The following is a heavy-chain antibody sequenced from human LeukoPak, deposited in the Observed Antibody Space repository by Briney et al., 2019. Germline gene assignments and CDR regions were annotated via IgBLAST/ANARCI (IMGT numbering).Heavy chain of an antibody. D-gene: IGHD2-2*01. CDR1: GDSVSSNSAA. Sequence: PSQTLSLTCDLSGDSVSSNSAAWYWIRQPPSRGLEWLGRTYYRSKWYNDYAVSVKSRITINPGTSKNQFSLQLNSATPEDTAVYYCARVRQHLIEYWGQGTLVTVSS. CDR3: ARVRQHLIEY. CDR2: TYYRSKWYN. J-gene: IGHJ4*02. V-gene: IGHV6-1*01.